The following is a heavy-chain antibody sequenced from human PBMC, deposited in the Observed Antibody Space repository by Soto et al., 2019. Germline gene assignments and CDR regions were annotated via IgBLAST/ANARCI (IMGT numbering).Heavy chain of an antibody. D-gene: IGHD3-9*01. CDR2: ISSSGSTI. CDR3: ARLARWEGYFDWLIGDGWFDP. V-gene: IGHV3-11*01. Sequence: GGSLRLSCAASGFTFSDYYMSWIRQAPGKGLEWVSYISSSGSTIYYADSVKVRFTISRDNAKNSLYLQMNSLRAEDTAVYYCARLARWEGYFDWLIGDGWFDPWGQGTLVTVSS. CDR1: GFTFSDYY. J-gene: IGHJ5*02.